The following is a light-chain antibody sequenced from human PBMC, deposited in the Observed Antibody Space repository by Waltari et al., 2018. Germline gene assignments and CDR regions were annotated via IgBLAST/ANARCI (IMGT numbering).Light chain of an antibody. V-gene: IGLV3-21*02. CDR1: NLARKA. J-gene: IGLJ2*01. CDR2: DDR. CDR3: QVWDTTGDHVA. Sequence: SYVLTQPPSVSVAPGRTAKITCAGNNLARKAVHWYQQKPGQAPVLVVHDDRDRPSGIPERFSGSNSGSTATLTVSRVEAGDEADYYCQVWDTTGDHVAFGGGTKLTVL.